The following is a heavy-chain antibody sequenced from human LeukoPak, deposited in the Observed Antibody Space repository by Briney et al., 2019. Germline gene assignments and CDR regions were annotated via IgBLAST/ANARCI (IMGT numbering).Heavy chain of an antibody. D-gene: IGHD3-22*01. Sequence: GGSLRLSCTGSGFTFGDYAMSWFRQAPGKGLEWVGFIRSKPYGGSTEYAASVKGRFTISRDDSKSIAYLQMNSLKTEDTAVYYCTRDYYDSSGYYLTNFDSWGQGTLVTVSS. J-gene: IGHJ4*02. CDR1: GFTFGDYA. V-gene: IGHV3-49*03. CDR2: IRSKPYGGST. CDR3: TRDYYDSSGYYLTNFDS.